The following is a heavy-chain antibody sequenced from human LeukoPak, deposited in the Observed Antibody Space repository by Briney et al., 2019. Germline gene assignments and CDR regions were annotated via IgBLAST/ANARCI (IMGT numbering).Heavy chain of an antibody. D-gene: IGHD3-22*01. Sequence: PGGSLRLSCTASGFTFSNYAMTWVRQAPGKGLEWVSGISGNGGSTYHADSVKGRFTISRDYSKNSLHLQMNNLRAEDTAVYYCAKTSGSYFAGFDFWGQGTLVTVSS. J-gene: IGHJ4*02. CDR3: AKTSGSYFAGFDF. V-gene: IGHV3-23*01. CDR1: GFTFSNYA. CDR2: ISGNGGST.